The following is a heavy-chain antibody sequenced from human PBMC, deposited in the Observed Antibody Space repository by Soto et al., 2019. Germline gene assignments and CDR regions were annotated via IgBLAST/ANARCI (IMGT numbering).Heavy chain of an antibody. V-gene: IGHV3-48*02. CDR1: GFTVSSYS. D-gene: IGHD2-21*01. J-gene: IGHJ4*02. CDR2: ISISSSTI. CDR3: ARDRGYYGGNSYFGY. Sequence: QTGGSLSLSCAASGFTVSSYSMNWVRKAQGKGLEWVSYISISSSTIYYADSVKGRFTISRDNAKNSLYLQMNSLRDEDTAVYYCARDRGYYGGNSYFGYWGQGTLVTVSS.